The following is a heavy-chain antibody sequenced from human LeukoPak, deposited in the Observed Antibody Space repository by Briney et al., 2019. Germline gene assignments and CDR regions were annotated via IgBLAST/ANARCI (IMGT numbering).Heavy chain of an antibody. Sequence: GGSLRLSCAASGFTFSTYWMHWVRQAPGKGLEWVSDINWNGGSTGYADSVKGRFTISRDNAKNSLYLQMNSLRAEDTAVYYCARDDLVGATGRIDYWGQGTLVTVSS. CDR2: INWNGGST. CDR1: GFTFSTYW. V-gene: IGHV3-20*04. D-gene: IGHD1-26*01. CDR3: ARDDLVGATGRIDY. J-gene: IGHJ4*02.